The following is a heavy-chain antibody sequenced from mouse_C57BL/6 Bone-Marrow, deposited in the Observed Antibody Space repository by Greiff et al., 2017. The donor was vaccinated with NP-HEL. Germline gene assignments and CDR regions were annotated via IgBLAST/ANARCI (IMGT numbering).Heavy chain of an antibody. V-gene: IGHV5-6*01. CDR1: GFTFSSYG. D-gene: IGHD6-2*01. CDR3: ARQISDV. J-gene: IGHJ1*03. Sequence: VQLKESGGDLVKPGGSLKLSCAASGFTFSSYGMSWVRQTPDKRLEWVATISSGGSYTYYPDSVKGRFTISRDNAKNTLYLQMSSLKSEDTAMYYCARQISDVWGTGTTVTVSS. CDR2: ISSGGSYT.